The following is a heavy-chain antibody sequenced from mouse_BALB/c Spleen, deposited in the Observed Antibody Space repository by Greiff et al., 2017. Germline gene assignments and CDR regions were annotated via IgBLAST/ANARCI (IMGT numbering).Heavy chain of an antibody. CDR1: GFNIKDTY. Sequence: VQLKQSGAELVKPGASVKLSCTASGFNIKDTYMHWVKQRPEQGLEWIGRIDPANGNTKYDPKFQGKATITADTSSNTAYLQLSSLTSEDTAVYYCARDGDYGNSDYWGQGTTLTVSS. CDR2: IDPANGNT. V-gene: IGHV14-3*02. D-gene: IGHD2-1*01. J-gene: IGHJ2*01. CDR3: ARDGDYGNSDY.